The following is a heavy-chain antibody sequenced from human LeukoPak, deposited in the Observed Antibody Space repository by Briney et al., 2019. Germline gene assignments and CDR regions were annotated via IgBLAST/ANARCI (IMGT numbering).Heavy chain of an antibody. CDR2: IYYSGST. J-gene: IGHJ4*02. D-gene: IGHD6-13*01. Sequence: SETLSLTCTVSGGSISSSSYYWGWIRQPPGKGLEWIGSIYYSGSTYYNPSLKSRVTISVDTSKNQFSLKLSSVTAAGTAVYYCSAQLVTDDYWGQGTLVTVSS. V-gene: IGHV4-39*07. CDR3: SAQLVTDDY. CDR1: GGSISSSSYY.